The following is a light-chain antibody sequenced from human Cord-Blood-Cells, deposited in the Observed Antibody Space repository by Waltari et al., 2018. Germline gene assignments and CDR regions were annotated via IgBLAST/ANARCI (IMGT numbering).Light chain of an antibody. CDR3: MQALQTPYT. CDR2: LGS. V-gene: IGKV2-28*01. Sequence: IVMPQSPLSLPVTPGEPGSISCRSSQSLLHSNGYNYLDWYLQKPGQSPQLLIYLGSNRASGVPDRFSGSGSGTDFTLKISRVEAEDVGVYYCMQALQTPYTFGQGTKLEIK. J-gene: IGKJ2*01. CDR1: QSLLHSNGYNY.